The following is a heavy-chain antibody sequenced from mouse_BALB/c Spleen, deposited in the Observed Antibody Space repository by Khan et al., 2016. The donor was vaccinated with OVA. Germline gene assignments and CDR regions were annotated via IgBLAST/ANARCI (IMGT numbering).Heavy chain of an antibody. CDR2: ISSGITYT. CDR1: GFTFSGYA. V-gene: IGHV5-9-3*01. D-gene: IGHD1-2*01. CDR3: ARGDYDGWSWFAY. Sequence: EVQLVESGGGLVKPGGSLKLSCAASGFTFSGYAMSWVRQTPEKRLEWVATISSGITYTYYPASVKGRFTISRDNAKNTLYLQMGSLRSEDTAIDYCARGDYDGWSWFAYWGQGTLVTVSA. J-gene: IGHJ3*01.